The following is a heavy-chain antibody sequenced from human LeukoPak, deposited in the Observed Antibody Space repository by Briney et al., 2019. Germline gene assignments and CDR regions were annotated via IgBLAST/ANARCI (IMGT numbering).Heavy chain of an antibody. CDR3: ATVEGNYGH. J-gene: IGHJ1*01. CDR1: GFTFSDHY. Sequence: GGSLRLSCEVFGFTFSDHYMDWVRQDPGKGLEWVGRARNKPKGYTTVYAASVKGRFTISRDDSKDSLYLQMNSLKTDDTAVYYCATVEGNYGHWGQGTLVTVSS. V-gene: IGHV3-72*01. CDR2: ARNKPKGYTT. D-gene: IGHD1-7*01.